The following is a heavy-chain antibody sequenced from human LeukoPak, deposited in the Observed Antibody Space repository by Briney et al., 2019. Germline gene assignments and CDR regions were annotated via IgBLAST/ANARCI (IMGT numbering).Heavy chain of an antibody. V-gene: IGHV3-9*03. CDR2: ISWNSGSI. Sequence: GGSLRLSCAASGFTFDDYAMHWLRQAPGKGLEWVSGISWNSGSIGYADSVKGRFTISRDNAKNSLYLQMNSLRAEDMALYYCAKDKEWELLGGAFDIWGQGTMVTVSS. CDR3: AKDKEWELLGGAFDI. J-gene: IGHJ3*02. CDR1: GFTFDDYA. D-gene: IGHD1-26*01.